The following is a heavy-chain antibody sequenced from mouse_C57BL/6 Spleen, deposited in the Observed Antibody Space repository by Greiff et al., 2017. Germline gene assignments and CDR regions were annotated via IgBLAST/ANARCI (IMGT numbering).Heavy chain of an antibody. CDR2: INPNNGGT. Sequence: VQLKESGPELVKPGASVKMSCKASGYTFTDYNMHWVKQSHGKSLEWIGYINPNNGGTSYNQKFKGKATLTVNKSSSTAYMELRSLTSEDSAVYYCARKEAIYYGFDYWGQGTTLTVSS. D-gene: IGHD2-1*01. CDR3: ARKEAIYYGFDY. CDR1: GYTFTDYN. J-gene: IGHJ2*01. V-gene: IGHV1-22*01.